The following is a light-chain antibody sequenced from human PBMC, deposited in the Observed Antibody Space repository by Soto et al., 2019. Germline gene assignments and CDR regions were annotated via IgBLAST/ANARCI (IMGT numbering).Light chain of an antibody. CDR3: ISYTSPNTLV. Sequence: QSALTQPASVSGSPGQSITISCTGTRSDVGGYNFVSWYQQHPVKVPKLLSYDVTHRPSGVSKRVSASKSANTASLTISGLQSEDEADYYCISYTSPNTLVFGGGTKLTVL. V-gene: IGLV2-14*01. CDR1: RSDVGGYNF. J-gene: IGLJ2*01. CDR2: DVT.